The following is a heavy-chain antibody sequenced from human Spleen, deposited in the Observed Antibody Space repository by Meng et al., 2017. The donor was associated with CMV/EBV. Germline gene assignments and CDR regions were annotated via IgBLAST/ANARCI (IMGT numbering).Heavy chain of an antibody. CDR1: GFTCVGQY. CDR3: AIQLWQDRWFDP. J-gene: IGHJ5*02. CDR2: INPHRGGT. Sequence: AAVKTAEASGNASPKPYGFTCVGQYFLLELQPPGHRLEWMGRINPHRGGTNHAQNFHGRVTMTRETSISTAYMELSGLRSDDTAVYYCAIQLWQDRWFDPWGQGTLVTVSS. D-gene: IGHD5-18*01. V-gene: IGHV1-2*06.